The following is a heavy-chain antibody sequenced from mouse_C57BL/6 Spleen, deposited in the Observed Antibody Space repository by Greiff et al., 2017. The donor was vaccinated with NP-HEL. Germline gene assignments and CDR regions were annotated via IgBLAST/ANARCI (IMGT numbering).Heavy chain of an antibody. V-gene: IGHV2-9*01. CDR2: IWGVGST. Sequence: VKLVESGPGLVAPSQSLSIPCTVSGFSLTSSGVDWVRQPPGTGLDWLGVIWGVGSTNYNSALMSRLSISKDNSKSQVFLKRNSLQTHDTAMYYCAKHGERREDAMDDWGQGTSVTVAS. J-gene: IGHJ4*01. CDR1: GFSLTSSG. CDR3: AKHGERREDAMDD. D-gene: IGHD2-12*01.